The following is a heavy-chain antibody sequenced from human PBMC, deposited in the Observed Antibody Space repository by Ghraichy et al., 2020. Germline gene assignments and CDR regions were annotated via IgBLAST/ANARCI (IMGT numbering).Heavy chain of an antibody. J-gene: IGHJ6*02. CDR2: VNTDGTYT. D-gene: IGHD3-3*02. CDR3: TRDSYISNVYYGMDV. Sequence: GGSLRLSCATSGFTFRTYWMHWVRQVPGKGLVWVSRVNTDGTYTSYADSVKGRFTISRDNAKNTLYLQMSSLRAEDTAVYYCTRDSYISNVYYGMDVWGQGTTVTVSS. CDR1: GFTFRTYW. V-gene: IGHV3-74*01.